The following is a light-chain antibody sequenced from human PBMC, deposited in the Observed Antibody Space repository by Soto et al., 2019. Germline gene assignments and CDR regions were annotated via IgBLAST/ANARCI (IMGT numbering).Light chain of an antibody. Sequence: EIVMTQSPATLSVSPGERATLSCRASQSVPRNLAWYQQRPGQTPRLLIYDASSRATGIPDRFSGSGSGTDFILTISSLLPEDFAVYYCQQSSNWPPEITFGQGTRLEI. CDR3: QQSSNWPPEIT. CDR2: DAS. J-gene: IGKJ5*01. V-gene: IGKV3-11*01. CDR1: QSVPRN.